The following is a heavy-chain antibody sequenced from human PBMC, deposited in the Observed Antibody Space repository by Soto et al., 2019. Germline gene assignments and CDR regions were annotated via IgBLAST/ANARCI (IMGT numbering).Heavy chain of an antibody. V-gene: IGHV1-46*01. J-gene: IGHJ4*02. CDR2: VNPGDGST. Sequence: ASVKVSCKASGHTLTAYYIHWVRQAPGQGREWMGIVNPGDGSTRYAQMFQDRVTMMRDTSTSTIYMELSSLRSEDTAVYYCARSYVQNRPIDYWGQGTLVTAPQ. D-gene: IGHD3-10*02. CDR1: GHTLTAYY. CDR3: ARSYVQNRPIDY.